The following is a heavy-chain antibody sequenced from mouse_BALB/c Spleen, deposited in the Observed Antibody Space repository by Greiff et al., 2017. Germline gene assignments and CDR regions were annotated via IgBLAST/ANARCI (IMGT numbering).Heavy chain of an antibody. CDR3: NCFDY. CDR2: IDPENGDT. V-gene: IGHV14-4*02. J-gene: IGHJ2*01. Sequence: VQLQQAGAELVRSGASVKLSCTASGFNIKDYYMHWVKQRPEQGLEWIGWIDPENGDTEYAPKFQGKATMTADTSSNTAYLQLSSLTSEDTAVYYCNCFDYWGQGTTLTVSS. CDR1: GFNIKDYY.